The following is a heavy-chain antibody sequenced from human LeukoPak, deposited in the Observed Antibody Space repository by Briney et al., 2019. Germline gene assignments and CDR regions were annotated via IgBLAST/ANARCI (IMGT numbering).Heavy chain of an antibody. D-gene: IGHD2-15*01. V-gene: IGHV3-7*01. Sequence: PGGSLRLSCVASGFTLSSYWMTWVRQAPGKGLEWVANIKKDGSQKYYVDSVKGRFTISRDNAKNSVYLQMNSLRVEDTAVYYCARGSVVDEGLPDYWGQGTLVTVSS. CDR1: GFTLSSYW. CDR3: ARGSVVDEGLPDY. CDR2: IKKDGSQK. J-gene: IGHJ4*02.